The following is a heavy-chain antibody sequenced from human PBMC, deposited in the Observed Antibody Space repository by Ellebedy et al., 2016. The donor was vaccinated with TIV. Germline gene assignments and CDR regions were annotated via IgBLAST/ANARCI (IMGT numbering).Heavy chain of an antibody. CDR3: AKGGPRSHIVVVTVFDY. CDR1: GYTFTSYG. D-gene: IGHD2-21*02. Sequence: AASVKVSCKASGYTFTSYGISWVRQAPGQGLEWMGWISAYNGNTNYAQKLQGRVTMTTDTSTSTAYTELRSLRSDDTAVYYCAKGGPRSHIVVVTVFDYWGQGTLVTVSS. J-gene: IGHJ4*02. V-gene: IGHV1-18*01. CDR2: ISAYNGNT.